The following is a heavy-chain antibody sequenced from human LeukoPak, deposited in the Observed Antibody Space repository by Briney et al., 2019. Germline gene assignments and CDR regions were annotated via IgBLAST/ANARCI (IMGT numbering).Heavy chain of an antibody. D-gene: IGHD2-2*01. Sequence: SETLSLTCTVSGGSISRGDYYWSWIRQPPWKGLEWIGYIYYSGSTYYNPSLKSRVTISVDTSKNQFSLKLSSVTAADTAVYYCARVGDCSSTSCSNWGQGTLVTVSS. CDR3: ARVGDCSSTSCSN. J-gene: IGHJ4*02. CDR2: IYYSGST. V-gene: IGHV4-30-4*08. CDR1: GGSISRGDYY.